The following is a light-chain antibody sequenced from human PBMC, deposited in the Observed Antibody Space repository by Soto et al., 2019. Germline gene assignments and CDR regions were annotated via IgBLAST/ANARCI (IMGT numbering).Light chain of an antibody. CDR1: SSDVGSYSL. CDR3: CSYAGSGTVI. CDR2: EDS. Sequence: QSALTQPASVSGSPGQSIAISCTGTSSDVGSYSLVSWYQQHPDKAPKLIIYEDSRRPAGVSGRFSASKSGNTASLTISGLQAEDEADSYCCSYAGSGTVIFGGGTKLTVL. V-gene: IGLV2-23*01. J-gene: IGLJ2*01.